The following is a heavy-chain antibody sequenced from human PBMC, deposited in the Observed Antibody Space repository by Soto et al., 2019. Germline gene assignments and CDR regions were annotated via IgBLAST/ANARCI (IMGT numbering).Heavy chain of an antibody. CDR3: ARAPDSSGYFY. V-gene: IGHV4-34*01. J-gene: IGHJ4*02. D-gene: IGHD3-22*01. CDR1: GGSFSGYY. CDR2: INHSGST. Sequence: LSLTCAVYGGSFSGYYWSWIRQPPGKGLEWIGEINHSGSTNYNPSLKSRVTISVDTSKNQFSLKLSSVTAADTAVYYCARAPDSSGYFYWGQGTLVTVSS.